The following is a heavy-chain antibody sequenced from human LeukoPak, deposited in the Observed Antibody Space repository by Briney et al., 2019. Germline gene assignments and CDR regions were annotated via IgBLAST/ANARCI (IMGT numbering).Heavy chain of an antibody. V-gene: IGHV3-48*01. Sequence: GGSLRLSCAASGFTLSSYSMNWVRRAPGKGLEWVSYISSSSTTIHYADSVKGRFTISRDNAKNSLYLQMNSLRAEDTAVYYCARGDYYYYYMDVWGKGTTVTVSS. CDR2: ISSSSTTI. CDR3: ARGDYYYYYMDV. J-gene: IGHJ6*03. CDR1: GFTLSSYS.